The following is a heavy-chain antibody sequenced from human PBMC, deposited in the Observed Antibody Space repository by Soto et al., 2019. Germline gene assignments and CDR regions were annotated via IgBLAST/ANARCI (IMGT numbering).Heavy chain of an antibody. Sequence: QVQLVESGGGVVQPGRSLRLSCAASGFTFSSYGMHWVRQAPGKGLEWVAVISYDGSNKYYADSVKGRFTISRDNSKNTLYLQMNSLRAEDTAVYYCAKDRYQMLWFDPWGQGTLVNVSS. V-gene: IGHV3-30*18. J-gene: IGHJ5*02. CDR2: ISYDGSNK. CDR3: AKDRYQMLWFDP. D-gene: IGHD2-2*01. CDR1: GFTFSSYG.